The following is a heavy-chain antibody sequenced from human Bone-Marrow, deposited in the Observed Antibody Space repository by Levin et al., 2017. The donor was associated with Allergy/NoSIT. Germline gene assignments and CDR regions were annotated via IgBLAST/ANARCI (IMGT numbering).Heavy chain of an antibody. Sequence: LGESLKISCAASGFRFNDYAMSWVRQAPGKGLEWVSAISGSGGPTYYADSVKGRFTLSRDNSKNTLYLQMNSLSAEDTAVYFCAKDRGKGAASRPTSWGQGTLVTVSS. CDR1: GFRFNDYA. D-gene: IGHD6-13*01. CDR3: AKDRGKGAASRPTS. CDR2: ISGSGGPT. V-gene: IGHV3-23*01. J-gene: IGHJ5*02.